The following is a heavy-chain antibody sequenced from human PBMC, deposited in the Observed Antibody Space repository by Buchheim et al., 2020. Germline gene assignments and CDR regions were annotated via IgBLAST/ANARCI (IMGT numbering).Heavy chain of an antibody. D-gene: IGHD3-10*01. V-gene: IGHV4-34*01. Sequence: QVQLQQWGAGLLKPSETLSLTCAVYGGSFSGYYWSWIRQPPEKGLEWIGEINHSGSTNYNPSLKSRVTISVDTSKNQFSLKLSSVTAADTAVYYCARARIKRSGLLWFGERPYYFDYWGQGTL. CDR3: ARARIKRSGLLWFGERPYYFDY. CDR2: INHSGST. CDR1: GGSFSGYY. J-gene: IGHJ4*02.